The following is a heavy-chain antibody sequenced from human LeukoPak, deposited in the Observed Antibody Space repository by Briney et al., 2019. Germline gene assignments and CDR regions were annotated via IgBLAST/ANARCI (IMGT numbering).Heavy chain of an antibody. V-gene: IGHV1-69*13. Sequence: ASVKVSCKASGGTFSSYAISWVRQAPGQGLEWMGWIIPIFGTANYAQKFQGRVTITADESTSTAYMELSSLRSEDTAVYYCARDSAETYYYDSSGYIVFDYWGQGTLVTVSS. D-gene: IGHD3-22*01. CDR2: IIPIFGTA. CDR1: GGTFSSYA. J-gene: IGHJ4*02. CDR3: ARDSAETYYYDSSGYIVFDY.